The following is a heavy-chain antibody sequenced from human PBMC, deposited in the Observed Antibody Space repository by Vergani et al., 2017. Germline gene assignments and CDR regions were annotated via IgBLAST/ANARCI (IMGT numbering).Heavy chain of an antibody. J-gene: IGHJ6*03. CDR1: GYTFTSYY. V-gene: IGHV1-46*01. CDR3: ARDNAIVVVPAAMYYYYYMDV. Sequence: QVQLVQSGAEVKKPGASVKVSCKASGYTFTSYYMHWVRQAPGQGLEWMGIINPSGGSTSYAQKFQGRVTMTRDTSTSTVYMELSSLRSEDMAVYYCARDNAIVVVPAAMYYYYYMDVWGKGTTVTVSS. D-gene: IGHD2-2*01. CDR2: INPSGGST.